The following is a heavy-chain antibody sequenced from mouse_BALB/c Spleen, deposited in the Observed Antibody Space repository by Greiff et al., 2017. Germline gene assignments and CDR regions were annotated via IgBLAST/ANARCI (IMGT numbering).Heavy chain of an antibody. CDR2: INPSSGYT. CDR1: GYTFTSYT. Sequence: VKLQESGAELARPGASVKMSCKASGYTFTSYTMHWVKQRPGQGLEWIGYINPSSGYTNYNQKFKDKATLTADKSSSTAYMQLSSLTSEDSAVYYCEREAAFDYWGQGTTLTVSS. V-gene: IGHV1-4*01. CDR3: EREAAFDY. J-gene: IGHJ2*01.